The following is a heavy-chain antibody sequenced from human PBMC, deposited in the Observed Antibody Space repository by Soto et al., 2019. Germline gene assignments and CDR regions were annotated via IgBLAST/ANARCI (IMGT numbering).Heavy chain of an antibody. V-gene: IGHV3-23*01. Sequence: EVQLLESGGGLVQPGGSLRLSCAASGFTFSSYAMSWVRQAPGKGLEWVSAISGSGGSTYYADSVKGRFTISRDNSKNTLYLQMNSLRAEDTAAYYCAKGEHQYGDYSGWGQGTLVTVSS. CDR2: ISGSGGST. D-gene: IGHD4-17*01. J-gene: IGHJ4*02. CDR1: GFTFSSYA. CDR3: AKGEHQYGDYSG.